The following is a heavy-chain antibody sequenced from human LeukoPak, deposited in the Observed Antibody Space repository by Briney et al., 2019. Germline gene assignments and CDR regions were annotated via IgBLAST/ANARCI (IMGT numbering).Heavy chain of an antibody. D-gene: IGHD3-22*01. CDR1: GFSFNNAW. J-gene: IGHJ4*02. Sequence: GGSLRLSCAASGFSFNNAWMSWVRQAPGKGLEWVGRIKSKTDGGTTDYAAPVKGRFTISRNDSKTTLYLQMNNLKSDDTAVYYCTARRDYYDSGGCDYWGQGTLVTVSS. V-gene: IGHV3-15*05. CDR3: TARRDYYDSGGCDY. CDR2: IKSKTDGGTT.